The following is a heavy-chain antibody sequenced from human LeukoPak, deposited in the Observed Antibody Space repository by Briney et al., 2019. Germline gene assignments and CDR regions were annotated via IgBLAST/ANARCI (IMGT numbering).Heavy chain of an antibody. CDR1: GFTFKSYW. J-gene: IGHJ4*02. CDR2: IKPDGSEK. Sequence: GGSLRLSCAASGFTFKSYWMTWVRQAPGKGLEWVANIKPDGSEKNYADSVKGRFTMSRDNAKNSLYLQMDSLRAEDAAVYYCARDSGFSGYGIFDYWGQGTLVTVSS. D-gene: IGHD5-12*01. V-gene: IGHV3-7*01. CDR3: ARDSGFSGYGIFDY.